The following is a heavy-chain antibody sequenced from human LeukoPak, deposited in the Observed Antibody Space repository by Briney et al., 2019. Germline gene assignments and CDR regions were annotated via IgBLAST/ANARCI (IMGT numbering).Heavy chain of an antibody. CDR2: IWYDGSKK. CDR3: ARLTSGVTTFVY. D-gene: IGHD1-1*01. CDR1: GFTFSAYG. J-gene: IGHJ4*02. Sequence: GGSLRLSCAASGFTFSAYGMHWVRQAPGKGLDWVAVIWYDGSKKYYADSVKGRSTVSRDNAENSLYLQMNSLRAEDTAVYFCARLTSGVTTFVYWGQGTLVTVSS. V-gene: IGHV3-33*01.